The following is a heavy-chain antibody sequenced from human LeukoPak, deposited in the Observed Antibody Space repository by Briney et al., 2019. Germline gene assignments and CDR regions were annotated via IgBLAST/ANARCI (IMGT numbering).Heavy chain of an antibody. Sequence: PSETLSLTCTVSGGSISSGGYYWSWIRQHPGKGLEWIGYIYYSGSTYYNPSLKSRVTISVDTSKNQFSLKLSSVTAADTAFYYCARTYSTSLVFDYWGQGILVTVSS. V-gene: IGHV4-31*03. CDR1: GGSISSGGYY. D-gene: IGHD6-6*01. CDR3: ARTYSTSLVFDY. CDR2: IYYSGST. J-gene: IGHJ4*02.